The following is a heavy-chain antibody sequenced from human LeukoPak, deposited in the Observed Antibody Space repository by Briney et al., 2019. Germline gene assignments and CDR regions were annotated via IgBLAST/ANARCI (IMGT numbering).Heavy chain of an antibody. Sequence: GGSLRLSCAASGFIFSSYSMNWVRQAPGKGLEWVSSISSSSSYIYYADSVKGRFTISRDNAKNSLYLQMNSLRAEDTAVYYCARDEDGSGSYYNGEVDYWGQGTLVTVSS. D-gene: IGHD3-10*01. V-gene: IGHV3-21*01. CDR1: GFIFSSYS. CDR2: ISSSSSYI. J-gene: IGHJ4*02. CDR3: ARDEDGSGSYYNGEVDY.